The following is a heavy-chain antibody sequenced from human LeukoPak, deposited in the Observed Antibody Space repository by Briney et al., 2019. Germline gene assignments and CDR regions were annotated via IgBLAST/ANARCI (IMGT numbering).Heavy chain of an antibody. CDR3: ARDFGGSSSGY. CDR2: ISSSSSYI. J-gene: IGHJ4*02. CDR1: GFTFSSYS. D-gene: IGHD6-6*01. V-gene: IGHV3-21*01. Sequence: GGSLRLSCAASGFTFSSYSMNWVRQAPGKGLEWVSSISSSSSYIYYADSVKGRFTISRDNAKNSLYPQMNSLRAEDTAVYYCARDFGGSSSGYWGQGTLVTVSS.